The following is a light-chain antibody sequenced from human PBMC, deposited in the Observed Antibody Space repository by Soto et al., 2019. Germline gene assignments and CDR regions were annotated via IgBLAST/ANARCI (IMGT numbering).Light chain of an antibody. CDR3: SSYTNINTRACV. Sequence: QSVLTQPASVSGSPGQSITISCTGTSGDIGSYNRDSWYQQHPGKAPKLIIYEVTDRPSGVSNRFCGSKSGNTASLTISGLQAEDEAEYYCSSYTNINTRACVFGTGTKLTVL. V-gene: IGLV2-14*01. CDR2: EVT. CDR1: SGDIGSYNR. J-gene: IGLJ1*01.